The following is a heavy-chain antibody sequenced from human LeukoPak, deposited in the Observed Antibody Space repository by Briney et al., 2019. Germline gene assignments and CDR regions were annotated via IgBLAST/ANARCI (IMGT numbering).Heavy chain of an antibody. CDR3: ARDLSHSGWYQEGY. CDR2: IYTSGST. J-gene: IGHJ4*02. D-gene: IGHD6-19*01. V-gene: IGHV4-4*07. CDR1: VGSISIFY. Sequence: SETLSLTPTVSVGSISIFYWSCIRQPAGKGLEWGGRIYTSGSTNYNPSLKSRVTMSVATSKNQFSLKLTSVTAADTAVYYCARDLSHSGWYQEGYWGQGTLVTVSS.